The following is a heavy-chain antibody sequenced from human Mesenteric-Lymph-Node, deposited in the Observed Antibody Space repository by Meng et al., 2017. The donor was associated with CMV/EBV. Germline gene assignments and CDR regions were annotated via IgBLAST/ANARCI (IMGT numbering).Heavy chain of an antibody. CDR3: ARHQRWLKSEGGFNY. Sequence: QARAQPGGARLWHTTESLSLPCAVYVGSFSGYYWSWIRQPPGKGLEWIGEINHSGSTNYNPSLKSRVTISVDTSKNQFSLKLSSVTAADTAVYYCARHQRWLKSEGGFNYWGQGTLVTVSS. CDR2: INHSGST. V-gene: IGHV4-34*01. J-gene: IGHJ4*02. D-gene: IGHD4-23*01. CDR1: VGSFSGYY.